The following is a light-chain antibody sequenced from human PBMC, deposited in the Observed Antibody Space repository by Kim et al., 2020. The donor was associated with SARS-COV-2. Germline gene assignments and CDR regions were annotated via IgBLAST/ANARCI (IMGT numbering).Light chain of an antibody. CDR2: QDT. Sequence: VSPGQPASLTCSGDKLGDNYVCWYQQKPGQSPVLLIYQDTKRPSGIPERFSGSNSGNTATLTISGTQAMDEADYYCQAWVSSTWVFGGGTQLTVL. CDR1: KLGDNY. J-gene: IGLJ3*02. CDR3: QAWVSSTWV. V-gene: IGLV3-1*01.